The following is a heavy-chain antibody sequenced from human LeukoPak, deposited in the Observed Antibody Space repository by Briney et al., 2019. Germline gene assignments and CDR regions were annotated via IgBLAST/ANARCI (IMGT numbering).Heavy chain of an antibody. CDR3: ARDKTVGDSYFDT. J-gene: IGHJ4*02. V-gene: IGHV3-7*01. CDR1: GFTFSSYW. Sequence: PGGSLRLSCAASGFTFSSYWMSWVRQDPGKGLEWVANINQDGSDKYSVDSVKGRFTISRDNAQNSLFLQMNSLRDEDTAMYYCARDKTVGDSYFDTWGQGILVTVSS. CDR2: INQDGSDK. D-gene: IGHD1-26*01.